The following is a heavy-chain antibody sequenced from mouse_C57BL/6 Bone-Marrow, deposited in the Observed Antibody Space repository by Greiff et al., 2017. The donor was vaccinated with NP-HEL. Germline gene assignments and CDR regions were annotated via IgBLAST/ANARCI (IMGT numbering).Heavy chain of an antibody. V-gene: IGHV5-6*02. Sequence: DVKLVESGGDLVKPGGSLKLSCAASGFTFSSYGMSWVRQTPDKRLEWVATISSGGSYTYYPDSVKGRFTISRDNSKNTLYLQMSSLKSEDTAMYYCAGPFSGSFDVWGSGTTVTVSS. D-gene: IGHD3-1*01. CDR3: AGPFSGSFDV. J-gene: IGHJ1*01. CDR1: GFTFSSYG. CDR2: ISSGGSYT.